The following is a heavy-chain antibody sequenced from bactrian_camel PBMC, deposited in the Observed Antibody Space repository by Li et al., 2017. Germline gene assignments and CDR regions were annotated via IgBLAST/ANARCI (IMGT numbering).Heavy chain of an antibody. CDR1: GLADHIGYC. V-gene: IGHV3S10*01. CDR3: GVYDAYGGRCSFREDFYDY. CDR2: RDSDGRT. J-gene: IGHJ4*01. Sequence: DVQLVESGGGSAQAGDSLTLSCAASGLADHIGYCMGWFRQAPGQAREGVARRDSDGRTSYADSVKGRFTISQDNASKTVVLQMNSLEPEDTAMYYCGVYDAYGGRCSFREDFYDYWGPGTQVTVS. D-gene: IGHD6*01.